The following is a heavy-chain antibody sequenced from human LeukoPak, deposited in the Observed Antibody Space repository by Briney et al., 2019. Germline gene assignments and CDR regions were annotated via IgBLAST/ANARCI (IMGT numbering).Heavy chain of an antibody. J-gene: IGHJ3*01. V-gene: IGHV4-39*07. CDR1: GGSISSYY. CDR2: IYFGGST. CDR3: AKSTYYYDTFVNAFDF. D-gene: IGHD3-22*01. Sequence: PSETLSLTCTVSGGSISSYYWSWIRQPPGKGLEWIGSIYFGGSTYYNASLRSRVTTSVDTSKNQFSLKLSSVTAADTAVYYCAKSTYYYDTFVNAFDFWGQGTVVTVSS.